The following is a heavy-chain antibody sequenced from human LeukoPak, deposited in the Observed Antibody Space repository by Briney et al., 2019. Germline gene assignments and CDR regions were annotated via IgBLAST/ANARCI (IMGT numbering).Heavy chain of an antibody. CDR3: ARGKGIMITFGGPPYYMDV. D-gene: IGHD3-16*01. J-gene: IGHJ6*03. CDR2: INPSGGST. CDR1: GYTFTSYY. V-gene: IGHV1-46*01. Sequence: ASVKVSCKASGYTFTSYYMHWVRQAPGQGLEWMGIINPSGGSTSYAQKFQGRVTMTRDTSTSTVYMELSSLRSEDTAVYYCARGKGIMITFGGPPYYMDVWGKGTTVTVSS.